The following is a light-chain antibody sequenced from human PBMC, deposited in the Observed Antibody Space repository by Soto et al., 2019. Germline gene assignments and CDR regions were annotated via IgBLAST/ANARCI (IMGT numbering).Light chain of an antibody. CDR3: QSYDSRLSGPV. CDR2: GNS. CDR1: SSNIGAGYD. J-gene: IGLJ2*01. Sequence: QLVLTQPPSVSGAPGQRVAISCTGSSSNIGAGYDVHWYQQVPGTAPKLLIYGNSNRPSGVPDRFSGSKSGTSASLAITGLRAEDEADYYCQSYDSRLSGPVFGGGTKLTVL. V-gene: IGLV1-40*01.